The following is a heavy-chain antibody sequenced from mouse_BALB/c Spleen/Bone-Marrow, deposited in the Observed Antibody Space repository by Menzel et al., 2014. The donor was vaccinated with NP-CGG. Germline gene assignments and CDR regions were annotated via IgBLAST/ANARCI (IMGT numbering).Heavy chain of an antibody. D-gene: IGHD2-1*01. CDR3: ARLGGKGYAMDY. CDR2: ISSGGSYT. V-gene: IGHV5-9-1*01. J-gene: IGHJ4*01. CDR1: GFTFSSYA. Sequence: EVKVVESGGGSVKPGGSLKLSCAASGFTFSSYAMSWVRQTPEKRLEWVATISSGGSYTYYPDSVKGRFTISGDNAKNTLYLQMSSLRSEDTAMYYCARLGGKGYAMDYWGQGTSVTVSS.